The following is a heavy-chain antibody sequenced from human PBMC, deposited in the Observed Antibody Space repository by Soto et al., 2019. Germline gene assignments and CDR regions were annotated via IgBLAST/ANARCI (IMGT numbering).Heavy chain of an antibody. Sequence: GGSLRLSCAASGFTFSSYAMHWVRQAPGKGLEWVAVISYDGSNKYYADSVKGRFTISRDNSKNTLYLQMNSLRAEDTAVYYCARQLAARPDYYYYGMDVWGQGTTVTVSS. CDR1: GFTFSSYA. V-gene: IGHV3-30-3*01. CDR3: ARQLAARPDYYYYGMDV. J-gene: IGHJ6*02. CDR2: ISYDGSNK. D-gene: IGHD6-6*01.